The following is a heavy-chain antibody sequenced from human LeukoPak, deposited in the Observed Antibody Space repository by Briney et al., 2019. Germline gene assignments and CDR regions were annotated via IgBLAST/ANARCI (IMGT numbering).Heavy chain of an antibody. Sequence: GGSLRLSCAASGFTFSSYWMSWVRQAPGKGLEWVANIKQDGSEKYYVDSVKGRLTISRDNAKNSLYLQMNSLRAEDTAVYYCARVEGTTGYYNYYYMDVWGKGTTVTVPS. V-gene: IGHV3-7*01. CDR3: ARVEGTTGYYNYYYMDV. J-gene: IGHJ6*03. CDR1: GFTFSSYW. D-gene: IGHD1-14*01. CDR2: IKQDGSEK.